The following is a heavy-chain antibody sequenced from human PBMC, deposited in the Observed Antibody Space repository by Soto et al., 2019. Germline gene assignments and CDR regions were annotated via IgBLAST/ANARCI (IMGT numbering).Heavy chain of an antibody. CDR3: AHRPLVVAGTRGLGLFDP. V-gene: IGHV2-5*02. J-gene: IGHJ5*02. CDR1: GSSLSTSGVG. Sequence: QITLKESGPTLVKPTQTLTLTCTFSGSSLSTSGVGVGWIPQHPGKALQWLAFIYWDDDKRYSTSPKSRPTLTKYTSKNQGVHTMTIMDPVYTPTYHCAHRPLVVAGTRGLGLFDPCVQGTLVTFSS. CDR2: IYWDDDK. D-gene: IGHD6-19*01.